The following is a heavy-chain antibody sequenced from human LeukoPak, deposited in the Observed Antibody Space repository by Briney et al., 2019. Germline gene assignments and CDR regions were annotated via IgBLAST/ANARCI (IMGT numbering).Heavy chain of an antibody. J-gene: IGHJ4*02. CDR2: IYYSGST. CDR3: ARDKGRGYYDSSGRSGYFDY. Sequence: SETLSLTCTVSGGSISSSGYYWGWIRQPPGKGLEWIGSIYYSGSTYYNPSLKSRVTISVDTSKNQFSLKLSSVTAADTAVYYCARDKGRGYYDSSGRSGYFDYWGQGTLVTVSS. CDR1: GGSISSSGYY. V-gene: IGHV4-39*07. D-gene: IGHD3-22*01.